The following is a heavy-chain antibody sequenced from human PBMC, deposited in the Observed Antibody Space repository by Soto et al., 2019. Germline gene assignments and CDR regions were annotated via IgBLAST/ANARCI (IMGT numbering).Heavy chain of an antibody. CDR2: SNAGTGKT. CDR1: GFGIGHYG. D-gene: IGHD3-16*01. CDR3: ARDDGGYLDL. J-gene: IGHJ2*01. Sequence: VQFVQSGADVKEPGASMKISCKASGFGIGHYGVYWVRQAPGQTLEWLGWSNAGTGKTNYSQKFQGRVTITKDTSAGAAYMEISSLRSEDTAIYYCARDDGGYLDLWGRGTLLTFSS. V-gene: IGHV1-3*01.